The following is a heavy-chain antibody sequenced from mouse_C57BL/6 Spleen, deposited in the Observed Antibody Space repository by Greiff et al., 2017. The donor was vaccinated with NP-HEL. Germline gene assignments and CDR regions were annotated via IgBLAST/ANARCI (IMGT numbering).Heavy chain of an antibody. J-gene: IGHJ4*01. CDR2: IDPNSGGT. CDR3: ANTTGVALDAMDY. Sequence: QVQLKQPGAELVKPGASVKLSCKASGYTFTSYWMHWVKQRPGRGLEWIGRIDPNSGGTKYNEKFKSKATLTVDKPSSTAYMQLSSLTSEDSAGYYWANTTGVALDAMDYWGQGTSVTVSS. CDR1: GYTFTSYW. D-gene: IGHD1-1*01. V-gene: IGHV1-72*01.